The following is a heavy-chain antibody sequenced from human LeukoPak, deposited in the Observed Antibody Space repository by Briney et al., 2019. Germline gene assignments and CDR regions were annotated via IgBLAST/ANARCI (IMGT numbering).Heavy chain of an antibody. CDR3: AREYCSSTSCYWPDP. J-gene: IGHJ5*02. Sequence: GASVKVSCKASGYTFTGHYMHWVRQAPGQGLEWMGWINPNSGGTNYAQKFQGRVTMTRDTSISTAYMELSKLRSDDTAVYHCAREYCSSTSCYWPDPWGQGTLVTVSS. D-gene: IGHD2-2*01. CDR2: INPNSGGT. CDR1: GYTFTGHY. V-gene: IGHV1-2*02.